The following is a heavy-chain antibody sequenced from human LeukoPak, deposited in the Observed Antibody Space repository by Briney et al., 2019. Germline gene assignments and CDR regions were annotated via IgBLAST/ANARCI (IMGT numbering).Heavy chain of an antibody. Sequence: PGRSLRLSCAASGFTFSSYGMHWVRQAPGQGLGWVAVISFDGKNKYFADSVRGRFIISRDNSKNTLYLQMNSLRVEGTAVYYCAKGDGYYYYGMDVWGQGTTVTVSS. V-gene: IGHV3-30*18. CDR2: ISFDGKNK. CDR1: GFTFSSYG. J-gene: IGHJ6*02. CDR3: AKGDGYYYYGMDV.